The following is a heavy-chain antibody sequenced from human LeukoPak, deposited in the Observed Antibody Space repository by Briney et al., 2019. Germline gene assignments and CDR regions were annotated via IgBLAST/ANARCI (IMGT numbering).Heavy chain of an antibody. D-gene: IGHD3-10*01. V-gene: IGHV3-74*01. CDR3: ARDRGPKTGFMVRVAYDY. CDR2: INSDGSST. CDR1: GFTFSSYW. Sequence: PGGSLRLSCAASGFTFSSYWMHWVRQSPGKGLVWVSRINSDGSSTSYADSVKGRFSISRDNAKNTLYLQMSSLRAEDTAVYYCARDRGPKTGFMVRVAYDYWGQGTLVTVSS. J-gene: IGHJ4*02.